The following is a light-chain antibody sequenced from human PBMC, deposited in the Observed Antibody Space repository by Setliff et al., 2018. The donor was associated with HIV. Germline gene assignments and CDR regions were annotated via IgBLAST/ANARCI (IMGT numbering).Light chain of an antibody. V-gene: IGKV4-1*01. Sequence: DIVMTQSPDSLAVSLGERATINCKSSQNVFYDSNNKNYLAWYQQKPGHPPKLLIYWASTRESGVPDRFSGSGSGTDFTLTISSLQAADVALYYCQQYFSTPFTFGPGTKVDIK. CDR2: WAS. CDR1: QNVFYDSNNKNY. J-gene: IGKJ3*01. CDR3: QQYFSTPFT.